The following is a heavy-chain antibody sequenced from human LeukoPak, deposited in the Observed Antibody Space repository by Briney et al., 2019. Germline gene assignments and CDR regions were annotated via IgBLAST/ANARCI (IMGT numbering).Heavy chain of an antibody. J-gene: IGHJ4*02. D-gene: IGHD3-10*01. V-gene: IGHV3-30*02. CDR2: IRYDGSNK. Sequence: PGGSLRLSCAASGFTFSSYGMHWVRQAPGKGLEWVAFIRYDGSNKYYADSVKGRFTISRDNSKNTLYLQMNSLRAEDTAVYYCAKDRRYGSGSCPNYWGQGTLVTVSS. CDR3: AKDRRYGSGSCPNY. CDR1: GFTFSSYG.